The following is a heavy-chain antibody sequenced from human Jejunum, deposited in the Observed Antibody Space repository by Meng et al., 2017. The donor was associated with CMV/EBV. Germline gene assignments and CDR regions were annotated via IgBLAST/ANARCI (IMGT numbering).Heavy chain of an antibody. CDR2: INPNSGAT. CDR1: GYSFSGYY. Sequence: SGYSFSGYYLHGVRQAPGQGLEWLGWINPNSGATSYAQNFQDRVTMTRDTSISTAYMELNRLRSDDTAVYYCARDSIGDSYFDYWGQGKVVTVSS. D-gene: IGHD2-21*02. J-gene: IGHJ4*02. V-gene: IGHV1-2*02. CDR3: ARDSIGDSYFDY.